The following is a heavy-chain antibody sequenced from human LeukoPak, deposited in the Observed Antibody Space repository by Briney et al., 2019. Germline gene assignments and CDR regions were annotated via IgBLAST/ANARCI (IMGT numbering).Heavy chain of an antibody. D-gene: IGHD3-9*01. J-gene: IGHJ4*02. CDR1: GFSLSSGYY. Sequence: SETLSLTCTVSGFSLSSGYYWGWIRQPPGKGLEWIGSIYYNGSTYYNPSLKSRVTISVDTSKNQLSLKLSSVTAADTAVYYCARGGRLGNFDYWGQGAQVTVSS. V-gene: IGHV4-38-2*02. CDR3: ARGGRLGNFDY. CDR2: IYYNGST.